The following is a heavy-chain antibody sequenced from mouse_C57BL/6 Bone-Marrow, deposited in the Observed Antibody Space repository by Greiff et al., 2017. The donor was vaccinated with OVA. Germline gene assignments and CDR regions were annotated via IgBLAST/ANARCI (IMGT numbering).Heavy chain of an antibody. CDR1: GFSLTSYG. D-gene: IGHD4-1*01. CDR3: AIPNWDGFAY. CDR2: IWRGGST. J-gene: IGHJ3*01. Sequence: VKLQESGPGLVQPSQSLSITCTVSGFSLTSYGVHWVRQSPGKGLEWLGVIWRGGSTDYTAAFMSRLSITKDNSKSQVFFKMNSLQAEDTAIYYCAIPNWDGFAYWGQGTLVTVSA. V-gene: IGHV2-5*01.